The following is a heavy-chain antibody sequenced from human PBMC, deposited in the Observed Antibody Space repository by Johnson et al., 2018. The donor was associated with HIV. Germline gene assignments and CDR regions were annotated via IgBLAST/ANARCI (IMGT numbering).Heavy chain of an antibody. CDR1: GFIFSTYG. CDR3: AKGGWGGENSDHYAFDI. CDR2: IWYDGSNE. D-gene: IGHD3-16*01. J-gene: IGHJ3*02. V-gene: IGHV3-33*06. Sequence: QVQLVESGGGVVQPGRSVRLYCAASGFIFSTYGMHWVRQAPGKGLEWVAVIWYDGSNEHYADSVKGRFTISRDNSKNTLYLQMNSLRAGDTAVYYWAKGGWGGENSDHYAFDIWGQGTMVIVSS.